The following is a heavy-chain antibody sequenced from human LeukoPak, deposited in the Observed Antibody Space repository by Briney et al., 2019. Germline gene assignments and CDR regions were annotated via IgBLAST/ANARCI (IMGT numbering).Heavy chain of an antibody. CDR3: AKDRPPGGSGSRYFDY. V-gene: IGHV3-30*02. D-gene: IGHD1-26*01. J-gene: IGHJ4*02. Sequence: GGSLRLSCAASGFTFSSYGMHWVRQAPGKGLEWVAFIQYDGTYKYYADSVKGRLTTSRDNSKNTLYLQTNRLRAEDTAVYYCAKDRPPGGSGSRYFDYWGQGTLVTVSS. CDR1: GFTFSSYG. CDR2: IQYDGTYK.